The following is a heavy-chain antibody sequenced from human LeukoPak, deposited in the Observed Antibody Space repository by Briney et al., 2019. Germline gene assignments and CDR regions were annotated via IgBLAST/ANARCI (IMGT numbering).Heavy chain of an antibody. CDR3: ARRSGSFYYYFDY. Sequence: GESLQISCKGSGYSFTNYWIGWVRQMPGKGLEWMGIIYPGDSDSRYSPSFQGQVTISADKSISTAYLQWSSLKASDTAMYYCARRSGSFYYYFDYWGQGTLVTVSS. J-gene: IGHJ4*02. D-gene: IGHD3-3*01. CDR2: IYPGDSDS. CDR1: GYSFTNYW. V-gene: IGHV5-51*01.